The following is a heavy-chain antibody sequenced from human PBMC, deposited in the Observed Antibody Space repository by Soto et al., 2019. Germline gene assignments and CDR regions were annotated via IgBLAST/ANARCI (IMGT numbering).Heavy chain of an antibody. D-gene: IGHD5-18*01. CDR3: ARGRGYRYGLAP. CDR1: GDSISSSNNY. V-gene: IGHV4-30-4*01. CDR2: IYYSGTT. J-gene: IGHJ5*02. Sequence: SETLSLTCTVSGDSISSSNNYWSWIRQPPGEGLEWIGFIYYSGTTSYSPSLKSRVAISLDTSKNHFSLRLSSVTAADTAVYYCARGRGYRYGLAPWGQGTLVTVSS.